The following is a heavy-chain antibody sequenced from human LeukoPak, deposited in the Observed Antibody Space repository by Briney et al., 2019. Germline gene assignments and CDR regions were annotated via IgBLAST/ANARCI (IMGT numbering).Heavy chain of an antibody. CDR3: ARDSRAYYYDSSGSNY. Sequence: GGSLRLSCTASGFTFRSYSMNWVRQAPGKGLEWGSSISSSSSYIYCADSVKGRFTISRDNAKNSLYLQMNSLRAEDTAVHYCARDSRAYYYDSSGSNYWGQGTLVTVSS. CDR1: GFTFRSYS. V-gene: IGHV3-21*01. CDR2: ISSSSSYI. D-gene: IGHD3-22*01. J-gene: IGHJ4*02.